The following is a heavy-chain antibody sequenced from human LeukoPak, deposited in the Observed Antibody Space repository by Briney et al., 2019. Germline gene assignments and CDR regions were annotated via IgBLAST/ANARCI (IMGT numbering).Heavy chain of an antibody. V-gene: IGHV4-59*01. J-gene: IGHJ4*02. CDR1: GGSISSYY. Sequence: SETLSLTCTVSGGSISSYYWSWIRQPPGKGLEWIGYIYYSGSTNYNPPLKSRVTISVDTSKNQFSLKLSSVTAADTAVYYCAREQDYGHFDYWGQGTLVTVSS. D-gene: IGHD3-16*01. CDR3: AREQDYGHFDY. CDR2: IYYSGST.